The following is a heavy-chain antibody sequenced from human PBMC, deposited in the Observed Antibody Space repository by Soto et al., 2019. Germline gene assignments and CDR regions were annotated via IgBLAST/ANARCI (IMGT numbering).Heavy chain of an antibody. Sequence: PGGSLRLSCAVSGFTFSNAWMSWVRQAPRKGLEWVGRIKSKTDGGTTDYAAPVKGRFTISRDDSKNTLYLQMNSLKTEDTAVYYCTTEPVVTAILYNWFDPWGQGTLVTVSS. V-gene: IGHV3-15*01. J-gene: IGHJ5*02. CDR2: IKSKTDGGTT. CDR1: GFTFSNAW. CDR3: TTEPVVTAILYNWFDP. D-gene: IGHD2-21*02.